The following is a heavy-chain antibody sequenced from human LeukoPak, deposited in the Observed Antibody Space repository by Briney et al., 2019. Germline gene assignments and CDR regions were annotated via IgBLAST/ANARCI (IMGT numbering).Heavy chain of an antibody. J-gene: IGHJ3*02. CDR1: GFTFSSYA. CDR2: ISSTSSTI. V-gene: IGHV3-48*01. CDR3: ARDRQGLSGWLWAFDI. D-gene: IGHD6-25*01. Sequence: PGGSLRLSCAASGFTFSSYAMSWVRQAPGRGPEWVSYISSTSSTIYYTDSVKGRFTISRDNAKNSVYLQMNSLRAEDTAVYYCARDRQGLSGWLWAFDIWGQGTMVTVSS.